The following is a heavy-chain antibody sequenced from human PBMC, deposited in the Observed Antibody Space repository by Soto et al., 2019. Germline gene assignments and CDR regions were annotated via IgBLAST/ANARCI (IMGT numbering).Heavy chain of an antibody. CDR1: GYTFTSYA. D-gene: IGHD3-22*01. V-gene: IGHV1-18*01. CDR3: ARDQAYYYDSSGYYSPWDFDY. CDR2: ISAYNGNT. J-gene: IGHJ4*02. Sequence: GASVKVSCKASGYTFTSYAMHWVRQAPGQRLELMGWISAYNGNTNYAQKLQGRVTMTTDTSTSTAYMELRSLRSDDTAVYYCARDQAYYYDSSGYYSPWDFDYWGQGTLVTVYS.